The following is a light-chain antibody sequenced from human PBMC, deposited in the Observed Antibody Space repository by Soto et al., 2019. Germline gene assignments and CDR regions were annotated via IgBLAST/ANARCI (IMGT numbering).Light chain of an antibody. CDR3: QQYGDSPYT. Sequence: EIVLTQSPGTLSLSPGEGATLSCRASQPVTVNSLAWYQQTPGQTPRLLIYAASTSATGIPDRSNGSGSVTDFVLTISRLEPEDVAMYYCQQYGDSPYTFGPGAKVDIK. V-gene: IGKV3-20*01. J-gene: IGKJ3*01. CDR1: QPVTVNS. CDR2: AAS.